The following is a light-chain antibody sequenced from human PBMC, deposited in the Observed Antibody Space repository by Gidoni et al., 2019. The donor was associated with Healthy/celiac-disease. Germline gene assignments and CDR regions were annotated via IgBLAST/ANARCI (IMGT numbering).Light chain of an antibody. Sequence: SYELTQPPSVSVSPGQTASITCSGDKLGDKYACWYQQKPGQSPVLVIYQDSKRPSGIPERFSGSNSGNTATLTISGTQAMDEVDYYCQAWDSGYVVFGGGTKLTVL. V-gene: IGLV3-1*01. J-gene: IGLJ2*01. CDR3: QAWDSGYVV. CDR1: KLGDKY. CDR2: QDS.